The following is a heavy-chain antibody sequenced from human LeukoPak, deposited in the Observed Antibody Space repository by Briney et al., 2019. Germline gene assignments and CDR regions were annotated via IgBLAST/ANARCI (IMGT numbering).Heavy chain of an antibody. V-gene: IGHV4-59*01. CDR2: IYYSGST. J-gene: IGHJ6*02. Sequence: PSETLSLTCTVSGGSISSYYWSWIRQPPGKGVEGGGDIYYSGSTNYNPYLTSRVTISVDTSKNQFSLKLSSVTAADTAVYYCARAGELGATSDYYYGMDVWGQGTTVTVSS. CDR3: ARAGELGATSDYYYGMDV. CDR1: GGSISSYY. D-gene: IGHD1-26*01.